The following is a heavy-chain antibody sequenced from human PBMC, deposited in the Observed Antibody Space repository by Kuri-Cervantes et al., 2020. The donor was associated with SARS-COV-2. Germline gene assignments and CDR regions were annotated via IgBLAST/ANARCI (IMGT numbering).Heavy chain of an antibody. CDR2: ISSSSSYI. V-gene: IGHV3-21*01. CDR3: ARDFEAAAGIYYFGY. D-gene: IGHD6-13*01. CDR1: GFTFSSYS. Sequence: GESLKISCAASGFTFSSYSMNWVRQAPGKGLEWVSSISSSSSYIYYADSVKGRFTISRDNAKNSLYLQMNSLRAEDTAVYYCARDFEAAAGIYYFGYWGQGTLVTVSS. J-gene: IGHJ4*02.